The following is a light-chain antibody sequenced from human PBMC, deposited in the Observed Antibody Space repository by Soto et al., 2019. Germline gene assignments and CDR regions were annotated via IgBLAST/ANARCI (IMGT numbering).Light chain of an antibody. V-gene: IGLV2-14*01. CDR2: EVD. Sequence: QSALTQPASVSGSPGQSITISCTGTSNDVGDYNFVSWYQHHPGTAPKLIIYEVDARPSGISDRFSGSRSGNTASLTISGLQAEDEADYYCAAWDDSLNGPLFGGGTKLTVL. CDR1: SNDVGDYNF. J-gene: IGLJ3*02. CDR3: AAWDDSLNGPL.